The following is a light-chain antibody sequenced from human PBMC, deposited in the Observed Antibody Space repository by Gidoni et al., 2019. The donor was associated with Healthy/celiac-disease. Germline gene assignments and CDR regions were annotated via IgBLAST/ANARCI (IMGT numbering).Light chain of an antibody. CDR1: QSLGGF. Sequence: DIQRTKSPSSLSASVGDRVTITCRTSQSLGGFLHWYQQEPGKAPKLLIYAASHLQSGVPSRFSGSGSGTDFTLTISSLQPEDFATYSCQQSFSLWTFXXXTKVEIK. V-gene: IGKV1-39*01. CDR3: QQSFSLWT. J-gene: IGKJ1*01. CDR2: AAS.